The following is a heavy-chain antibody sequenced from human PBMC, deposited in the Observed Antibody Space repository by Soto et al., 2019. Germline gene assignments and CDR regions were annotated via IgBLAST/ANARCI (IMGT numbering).Heavy chain of an antibody. V-gene: IGHV4-31*03. CDR3: ARDRGTTVTIHYFDY. J-gene: IGHJ4*02. Sequence: SETLSLTCTVSGGSISSGGFYWSWIRQHPGKGLEWIGYIYYSGSTYYNPSLKSRVSISVDTSKNQLSLKLSSVTAADTAVYYCARDRGTTVTIHYFDYWGQGTQVTVSS. D-gene: IGHD4-4*01. CDR2: IYYSGST. CDR1: GGSISSGGFY.